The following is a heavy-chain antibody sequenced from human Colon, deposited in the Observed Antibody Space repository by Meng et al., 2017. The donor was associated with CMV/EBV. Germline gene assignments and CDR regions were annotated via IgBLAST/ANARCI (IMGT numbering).Heavy chain of an antibody. Sequence: GFAVGGAYMAWVRQAPGKGLEWVSIIYNADNTFYADSVRGRFTISRDNSKNTLFLQMNSLTNGDTAVYYCVTKRAKYCSSGPCPGYFDNWGQGTLVTVSS. CDR1: GFAVGGAY. CDR2: IYNADNT. D-gene: IGHD2-15*01. CDR3: VTKRAKYCSSGPCPGYFDN. J-gene: IGHJ4*02. V-gene: IGHV3-53*01.